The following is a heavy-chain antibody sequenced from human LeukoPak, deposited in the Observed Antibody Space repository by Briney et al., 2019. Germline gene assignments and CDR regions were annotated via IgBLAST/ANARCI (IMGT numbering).Heavy chain of an antibody. J-gene: IGHJ4*02. CDR1: GGSISSYY. CDR2: IYYSGST. V-gene: IGHV4-59*08. Sequence: SETLPLTCTVSGGSISSYYWNWIRQPPGKGLEWIGYIYYSGSTNYNPSLKSRVTISVDTSKNQFSLKLSSVTAADTAVYFCARRRGLDYDNWGQGTLVTVSS. CDR3: ARRRGLDYDN. D-gene: IGHD3/OR15-3a*01.